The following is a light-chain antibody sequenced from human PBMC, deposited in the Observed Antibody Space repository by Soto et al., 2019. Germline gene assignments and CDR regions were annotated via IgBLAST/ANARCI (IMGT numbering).Light chain of an antibody. CDR1: QSISNW. J-gene: IGKJ2*01. CDR3: HQYDSYSPRFT. Sequence: DIQMTQSPATLSASVGDRVTITYRASQSISNWLAWYQQKPGKAPKLLIFDASTLEGGVPSRFSGSGSGTEFTLTISSLQPDDFATYYCHQYDSYSPRFTFGQGTKLEIK. V-gene: IGKV1-5*01. CDR2: DAS.